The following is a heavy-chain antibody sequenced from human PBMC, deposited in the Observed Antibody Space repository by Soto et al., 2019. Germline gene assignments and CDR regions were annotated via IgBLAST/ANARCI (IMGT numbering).Heavy chain of an antibody. CDR1: GGSFSGYY. D-gene: IGHD4-17*01. V-gene: IGHV4-34*01. CDR3: ARGVMTKVTTNRNYDMDV. CDR2: MNHSGST. Sequence: SETLSLTCAVYGGSFSGYYWSWIRQPPGKGLEWIGEMNHSGSTNYYPSLKSRVSISVDTSKNQFSLKLSSVTAADTAVYYCARGVMTKVTTNRNYDMDVWGQGTTVTVSS. J-gene: IGHJ6*02.